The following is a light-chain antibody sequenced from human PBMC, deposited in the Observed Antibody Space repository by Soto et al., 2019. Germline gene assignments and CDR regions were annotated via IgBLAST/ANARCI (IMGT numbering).Light chain of an antibody. CDR1: QSVSNSY. J-gene: IGKJ4*01. CDR2: VAS. Sequence: EIVLTQSPGTLSLSPGERATLSCRASQSVSNSYLAWYQQKPGQAPRLLIYVASSRATGIPDRFSDSGSGTDFTLTISRLEPEDFAVYYCQQYGSSLLTFGGGTKVEIK. CDR3: QQYGSSLLT. V-gene: IGKV3-20*01.